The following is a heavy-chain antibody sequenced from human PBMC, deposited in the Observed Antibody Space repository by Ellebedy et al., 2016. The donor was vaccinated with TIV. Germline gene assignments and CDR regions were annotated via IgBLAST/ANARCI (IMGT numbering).Heavy chain of an antibody. CDR2: ISSSGSYI. J-gene: IGHJ4*02. D-gene: IGHD2-15*01. CDR1: GFTFSTYS. CDR3: TKDKGTGGSCHDY. V-gene: IGHV3-21*01. Sequence: GESLKISCAASGFTFSTYSMNWVRQAPGTGLEWVSSISSSGSYIYYSVSVKGRFTISRDNSKNTLYLQMNSLRAEDSAVYYCTKDKGTGGSCHDYWGQGTLVTVSS.